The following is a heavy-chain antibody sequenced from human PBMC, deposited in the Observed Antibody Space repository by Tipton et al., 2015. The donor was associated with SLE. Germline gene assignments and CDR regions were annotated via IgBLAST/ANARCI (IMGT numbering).Heavy chain of an antibody. CDR3: ARDYGSGSYSLDY. V-gene: IGHV4-61*01. J-gene: IGHJ4*02. CDR1: GYSISSGYY. Sequence: TLSLTCTVSGYSISSGYYWGWIRQPPGKGLEWIGYIYYSGSTNYNPSLKSRVTISVDTSKNQFSLKLSSVTAADTAVYYCARDYGSGSYSLDYWGQGTLVTVSS. D-gene: IGHD3-10*01. CDR2: IYYSGST.